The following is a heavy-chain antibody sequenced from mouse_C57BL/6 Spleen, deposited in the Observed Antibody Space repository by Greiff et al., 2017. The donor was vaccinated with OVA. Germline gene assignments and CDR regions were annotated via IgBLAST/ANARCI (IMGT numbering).Heavy chain of an antibody. CDR3: TEGSVFDY. J-gene: IGHJ2*01. V-gene: IGHV1-5*01. CDR1: GYTFTSYW. CDR2: IYPGNSDT. Sequence: EVQLQQSGPVLARPGASVKMSCKTSGYTFTSYWMHWVKQRPGQGLEWIGAIYPGNSDTSYNQKFKGKAKLTAVTSASTAYMELSSLTNEDSAVYYCTEGSVFDYWGQGTTLTVSS.